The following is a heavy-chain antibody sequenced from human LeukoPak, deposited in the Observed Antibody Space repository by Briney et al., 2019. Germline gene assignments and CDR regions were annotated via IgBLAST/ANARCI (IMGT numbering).Heavy chain of an antibody. Sequence: GRSLRLSCAASGFTFSSYGMRWVRQAPGKGLEWVAVISYDGSNKYYADSVKGRFTISRDNSKNTLYLQMNSLRAEDTAVYYCAKVRSDYWGQGTLVTVSS. V-gene: IGHV3-30*18. CDR3: AKVRSDY. CDR1: GFTFSSYG. CDR2: ISYDGSNK. J-gene: IGHJ4*02.